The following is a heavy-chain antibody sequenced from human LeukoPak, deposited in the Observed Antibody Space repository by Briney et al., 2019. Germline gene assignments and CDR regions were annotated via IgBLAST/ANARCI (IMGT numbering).Heavy chain of an antibody. D-gene: IGHD3-10*01. CDR3: ARDLSGYGSGSYYFPGVAFDI. J-gene: IGHJ3*02. CDR1: GYAFSSCG. CDR2: ISGYNGNT. V-gene: IGHV1-18*01. Sequence: GASVKVSCKTFGYAFSSCGINWVRQAPGQGLEWMGWISGYNGNTNSAQKFQGRVTMTTDTSTNTAYMELSRLRSDDTAVYYCARDLSGYGSGSYYFPGVAFDIWGQGTMVTVSS.